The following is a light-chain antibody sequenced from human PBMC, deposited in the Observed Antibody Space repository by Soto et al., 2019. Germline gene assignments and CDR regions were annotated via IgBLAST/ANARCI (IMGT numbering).Light chain of an antibody. V-gene: IGKV1-5*01. CDR1: QNISSW. J-gene: IGKJ2*01. CDR3: QQYNSYRYT. Sequence: EIQMTQSPSTLSASVGDRVTIPCRARQNISSWLAWDQQKPGKGPKLLIYDASSLESGVPSRFSGSGSGTEFTLTISSLQPDDFATYYCQQYNSYRYTFGQGTKLEIK. CDR2: DAS.